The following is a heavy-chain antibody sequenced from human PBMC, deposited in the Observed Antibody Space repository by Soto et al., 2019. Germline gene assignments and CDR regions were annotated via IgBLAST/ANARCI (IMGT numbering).Heavy chain of an antibody. V-gene: IGHV4-59*01. CDR1: GGSISSYY. CDR2: IYYSGST. D-gene: IGHD5-18*01. Sequence: KPSETLSLTCTVSGGSISSYYWSWIRQPPGKGLAWIGYIYYSGSTNYNPSLRSRVTISVDTSKNQFALKMSSVTAAEPAAHYWARDGGGGGYSYGYGSDYWGQGTLVTVSS. CDR3: ARDGGGGGYSYGYGSDY. J-gene: IGHJ4*02.